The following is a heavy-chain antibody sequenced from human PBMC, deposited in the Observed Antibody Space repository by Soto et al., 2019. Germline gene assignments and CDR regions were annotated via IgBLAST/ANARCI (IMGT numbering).Heavy chain of an antibody. CDR2: IRPDSSRT. J-gene: IGHJ4*02. V-gene: IGHV1-46*01. CDR1: GYTFASYY. CDR3: GRVEGSAADQRD. Sequence: ASVKVSCKTSGYTFASYYVHWVRQAPGRGLEWVGVIRPDSSRTDYAQNFQGRVTMIRDTPTTTVYMDLSRLTSDDTAVYYCGRVEGSAADQRDWGPGTLVTISS. D-gene: IGHD2-15*01.